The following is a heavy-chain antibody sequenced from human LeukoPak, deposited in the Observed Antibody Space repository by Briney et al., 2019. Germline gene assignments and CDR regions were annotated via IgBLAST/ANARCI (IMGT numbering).Heavy chain of an antibody. CDR2: IYNSGST. V-gene: IGHV4-59*08. J-gene: IGHJ4*02. CDR3: ARQSPPHKYYFDY. CDR1: GGSISSYY. Sequence: SETLSLTCTVSGGSISSYYWSWIRQPPGKGLEWIGYIYNSGSTNYNPSLKSRVTISVDTSKNQFSLKLSSVTAADTAVYYCARQSPPHKYYFDYWGQGTLVTVSS.